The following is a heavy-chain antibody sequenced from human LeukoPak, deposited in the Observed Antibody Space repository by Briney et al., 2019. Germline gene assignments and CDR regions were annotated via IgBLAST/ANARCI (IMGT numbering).Heavy chain of an antibody. D-gene: IGHD3-16*01. Sequence: SETLSLTCTVSGGSISSYYWSWLRQPPGKGLEWIGYIYYSGSTNYNPSLKSRVTVSVDTSKNQFSLKLSSVTAADTAVYYCAREELGGLNPWGQGTLVTVSS. V-gene: IGHV4-59*01. J-gene: IGHJ5*02. CDR2: IYYSGST. CDR1: GGSISSYY. CDR3: AREELGGLNP.